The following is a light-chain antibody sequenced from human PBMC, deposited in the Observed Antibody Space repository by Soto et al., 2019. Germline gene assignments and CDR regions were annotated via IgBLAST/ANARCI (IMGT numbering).Light chain of an antibody. J-gene: IGLJ2*01. CDR2: EVV. Sequence: QSALTQPPSASGSPGQSVTISCTGTTRDVGGYNYVSWYQQHPGQAPKLIIYEVVKRPSGVPDRISGSKSGNTVSLTVSGLQIEDEADYYCSSYRDYNKFVFGEGTKVTVL. CDR3: SSYRDYNKFV. CDR1: TRDVGGYNY. V-gene: IGLV2-8*01.